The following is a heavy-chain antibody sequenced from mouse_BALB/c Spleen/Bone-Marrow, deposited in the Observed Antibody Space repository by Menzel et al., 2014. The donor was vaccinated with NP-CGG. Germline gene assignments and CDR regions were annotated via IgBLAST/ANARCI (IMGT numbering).Heavy chain of an antibody. CDR2: INPSSGYT. D-gene: IGHD2-1*01. V-gene: IGHV1-4*01. J-gene: IGHJ4*01. Sequence: VQLQQSGAELARPGASVKMSCRASGYTFTTYTMHWVKQRSGQGLAWIGYINPSSGYTYYNQKFKDKATLTADKSSSAAYLQLSSLTSEDSAVYYCARVYGNYDAMDYWGQGTSVTVSS. CDR3: ARVYGNYDAMDY. CDR1: GYTFTTYT.